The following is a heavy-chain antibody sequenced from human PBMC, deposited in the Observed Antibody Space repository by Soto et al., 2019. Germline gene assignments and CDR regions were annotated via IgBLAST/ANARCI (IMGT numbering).Heavy chain of an antibody. CDR1: GFTFSSYS. D-gene: IGHD1-1*01. V-gene: IGHV3-21*01. Sequence: GGSLRLSCAASGFTFSSYSMNWVRQAPGKGLEWVSSISSSSSYIYYADSVKGRFTISRDNAKNSLYLQMNSLRAEDTAVYYCPRRTTLVSYYYYGMDVWGQGTTVTVSS. CDR2: ISSSSSYI. CDR3: PRRTTLVSYYYYGMDV. J-gene: IGHJ6*02.